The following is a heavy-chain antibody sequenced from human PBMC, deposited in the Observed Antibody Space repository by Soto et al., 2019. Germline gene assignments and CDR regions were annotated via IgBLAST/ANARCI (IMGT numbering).Heavy chain of an antibody. Sequence: QVQLQQWGAGLLKPSETLSLTCAVYGGSFSGYYWSWIRQPPGKGLEWIGEINHSGSTNYNPSLKGRVTISVDTSKNQFSLKLSSVTAADTAVYYCARGTGNIAVAGTGNWFDPWGQGTLVTVSS. J-gene: IGHJ5*02. CDR1: GGSFSGYY. V-gene: IGHV4-34*01. CDR2: INHSGST. D-gene: IGHD6-19*01. CDR3: ARGTGNIAVAGTGNWFDP.